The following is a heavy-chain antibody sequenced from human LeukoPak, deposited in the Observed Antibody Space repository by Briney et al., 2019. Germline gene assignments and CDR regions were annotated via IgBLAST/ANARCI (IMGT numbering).Heavy chain of an antibody. CDR3: ARDTAGMDV. V-gene: IGHV3-7*01. Sequence: GGSLRLSCAASGFTFSSYAMSWVRQAPGKGLEWVANIKQDGSEKYYVVSVKGRFTISRDNAKNSLYLQMNSLRAEDTAVFYCARDTAGMDVWGQGTTVTVSS. J-gene: IGHJ6*02. D-gene: IGHD5-18*01. CDR2: IKQDGSEK. CDR1: GFTFSSYA.